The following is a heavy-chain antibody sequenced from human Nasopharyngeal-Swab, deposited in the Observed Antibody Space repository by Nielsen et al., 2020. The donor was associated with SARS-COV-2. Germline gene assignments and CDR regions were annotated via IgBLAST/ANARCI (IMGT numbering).Heavy chain of an antibody. CDR1: GFTFSSYW. CDR2: INSYGSGT. Sequence: GESLKISCAASGFTFSSYWMHWVRQAPGKGLVWVSRINSYGSGTSYADSVKGRFTISRDNAKNTLYLQMNSLRAEDTAVYYCARASSFYSNYFGYWGQGTLVTVSS. D-gene: IGHD4-11*01. J-gene: IGHJ4*02. CDR3: ARASSFYSNYFGY. V-gene: IGHV3-74*01.